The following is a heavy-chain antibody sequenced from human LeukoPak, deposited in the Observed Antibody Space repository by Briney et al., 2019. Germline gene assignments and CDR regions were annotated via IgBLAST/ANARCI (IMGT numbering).Heavy chain of an antibody. V-gene: IGHV4-34*01. CDR3: ARGLSSGCIDY. CDR1: GGSFSGYY. D-gene: IGHD6-19*01. CDR2: INHSGST. J-gene: IGHJ4*02. Sequence: SETLSLTCAVYGGSFSGYYWSWIRQPPGKGLEWIGEINHSGSTNYNPSLKSRVTISVDTSKNQFSLKLSPVTAADTAVYYCARGLSSGCIDYWGQGTLVTVSS.